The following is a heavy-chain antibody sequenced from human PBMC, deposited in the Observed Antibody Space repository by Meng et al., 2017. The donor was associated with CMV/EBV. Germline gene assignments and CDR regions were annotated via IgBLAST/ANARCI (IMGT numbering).Heavy chain of an antibody. Sequence: SETLSLTCTVSGGSISSYYWSWIRQPPGKGLEWIGYIYYSGSTNYNPSLKSRVTISVDTSKNQFSLKLSSVTAADTAVYYCARDGPVGQLVPGVGATYYYYGMDVWGQGTTVTSP. J-gene: IGHJ6*02. CDR1: GGSISSYY. CDR2: IYYSGST. D-gene: IGHD1-26*01. CDR3: ARDGPVGQLVPGVGATYYYYGMDV. V-gene: IGHV4-59*01.